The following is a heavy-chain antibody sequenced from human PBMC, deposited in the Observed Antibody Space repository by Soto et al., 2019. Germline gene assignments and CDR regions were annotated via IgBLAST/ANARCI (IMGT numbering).Heavy chain of an antibody. V-gene: IGHV1-69*01. CDR1: GGTFSSRA. Sequence: QVQLVQSGPEVKKTGTSVKVSCKASGGTFSSRAISWVRQAPGQGLEWMGGIIPVFGRVNYAEKFQDRVTITAAESTGTVYMELSSLRSEDTALYYCANSRGGTFLGYHGMDIWCQGTTVSVSS. D-gene: IGHD3-16*01. CDR3: ANSRGGTFLGYHGMDI. CDR2: IIPVFGRV. J-gene: IGHJ6*02.